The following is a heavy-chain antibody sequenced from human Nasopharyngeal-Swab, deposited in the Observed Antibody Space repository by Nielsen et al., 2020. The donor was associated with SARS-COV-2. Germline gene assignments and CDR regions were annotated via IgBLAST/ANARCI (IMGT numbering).Heavy chain of an antibody. J-gene: IGHJ4*02. D-gene: IGHD1-20*01. Sequence: ASVKIFCKASGYTTTGNYMHWVRHDPGQGLEWMGRNNPNSGGTNYAQKFQGKVTMTRDTSTSTAYKELSRLRSDDTAVYYCARGWYNWNLGDYWGQGTLVTVSS. CDR1: GYTTTGNY. CDR2: NNPNSGGT. CDR3: ARGWYNWNLGDY. V-gene: IGHV1-2*06.